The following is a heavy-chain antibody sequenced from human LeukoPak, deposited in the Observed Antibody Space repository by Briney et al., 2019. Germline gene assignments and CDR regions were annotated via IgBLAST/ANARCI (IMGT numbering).Heavy chain of an antibody. CDR1: GFTFSNAW. CDR2: IKSKTGGGTT. Sequence: GKSLRLSCAASGFTFSNAWMNWVRQAPGKGLEWVGRIKSKTGGGTTDYAAPVKGRFTISRDDSKNTLYLQMNSLKTEDTAVYYCTTESPSSSREFDYWGQGTLVTVSS. V-gene: IGHV3-15*07. CDR3: TTESPSSSREFDY. D-gene: IGHD6-13*01. J-gene: IGHJ4*02.